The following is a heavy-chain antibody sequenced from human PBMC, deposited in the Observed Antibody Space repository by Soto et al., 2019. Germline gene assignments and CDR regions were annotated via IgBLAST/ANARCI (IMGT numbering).Heavy chain of an antibody. J-gene: IGHJ6*02. CDR3: ARAGEYYDILTGLGAVDV. D-gene: IGHD3-9*01. V-gene: IGHV3-11*01. CDR1: GFIFSDYY. Sequence: PGGSLRLSCAASGFIFSDYYMIWIRQAPGKGLEWVSYISGSGSTIYYADSVKGRFTISRDNAKNSLYLQMDSLRAEDTAVYYCARAGEYYDILTGLGAVDVWGQGTTVTVSS. CDR2: ISGSGSTI.